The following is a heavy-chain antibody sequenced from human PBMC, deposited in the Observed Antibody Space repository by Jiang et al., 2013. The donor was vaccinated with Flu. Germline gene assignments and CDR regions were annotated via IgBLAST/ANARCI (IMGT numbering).Heavy chain of an antibody. D-gene: IGHD2-2*01. CDR3: ATGDGGIYCSSTSCAPGGSDY. CDR2: IYYSGST. J-gene: IGHJ4*02. V-gene: IGHV4-39*01. Sequence: GPGLVKPSETLSLTCTVSGGSISSSSYYWGWIRQPPGKGLEWIGSIYYSGSTYYNPSLKSRVTISVDTSKNQSSLKLSSVTAADTAVYYCATGDGGIYCSSTSCAPGGSDYWGQGTLVTVSS. CDR1: GGSISSSSYY.